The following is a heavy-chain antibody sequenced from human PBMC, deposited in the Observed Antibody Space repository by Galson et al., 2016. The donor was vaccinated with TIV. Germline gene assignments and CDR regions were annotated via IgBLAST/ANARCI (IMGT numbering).Heavy chain of an antibody. V-gene: IGHV3-15*01. CDR3: TTITAVAGRSWVGAPKNYYFCMDV. Sequence: SLRLSCAASGFTFTDTWMTWVRQAPGQGLEWLGRIKGKGDGGTPDYAAPGKGRFTIPRDDSRNTLYLQMNSLKTDDTAVYYCTTITAVAGRSWVGAPKNYYFCMDVWGQGATVTVSS. CDR2: IKGKGDGGTP. J-gene: IGHJ6*02. CDR1: GFTFTDTW. D-gene: IGHD1-26*01.